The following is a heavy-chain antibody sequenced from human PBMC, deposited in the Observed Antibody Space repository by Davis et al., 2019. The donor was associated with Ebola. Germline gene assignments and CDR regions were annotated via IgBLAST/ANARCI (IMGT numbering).Heavy chain of an antibody. J-gene: IGHJ4*02. Sequence: PSETLSLTCAISGDSVSSGGWNWIRQSPSRGLEWLGRTYYNSKWYNDYAVSVKSRITINPDTSKNQFSLQLNSVTPEDTAIYYCARGWLRSKFDYWGPGTLVSVSS. V-gene: IGHV6-1*01. CDR1: GDSVSSGG. CDR3: ARGWLRSKFDY. D-gene: IGHD5-12*01. CDR2: TYYNSKWYN.